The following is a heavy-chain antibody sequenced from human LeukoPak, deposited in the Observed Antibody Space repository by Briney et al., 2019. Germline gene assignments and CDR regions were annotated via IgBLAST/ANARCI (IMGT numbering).Heavy chain of an antibody. CDR3: AKPPIAVTPHVDH. J-gene: IGHJ4*02. CDR1: GGSITSYY. Sequence: SETLSLTCTVSGGSITSYYRSWIRQSPGKGLEWIGYMYYSGSTKYNPSLKSRVTISVDTSKNQFSLKLSSVTAADTAVYYCAKPPIAVTPHVDHWGQGTLVTVSS. V-gene: IGHV4-59*01. CDR2: MYYSGST. D-gene: IGHD4-23*01.